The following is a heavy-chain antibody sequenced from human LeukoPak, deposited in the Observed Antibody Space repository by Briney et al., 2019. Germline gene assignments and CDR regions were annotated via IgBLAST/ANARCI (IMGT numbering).Heavy chain of an antibody. D-gene: IGHD3-22*01. J-gene: IGHJ4*02. CDR1: GFTFSSYS. CDR3: ARPLVYYDSSGYYPLDY. Sequence: GGSLRLSCAASGFTFSSYSMNWVRQAPGKGLEWVSSISSSSSYIYYADSVKGRFTISRDNAKNSLYLQMNSLRAEDTAVYYCARPLVYYDSSGYYPLDYRGQGTLVTVSS. CDR2: ISSSSSYI. V-gene: IGHV3-21*01.